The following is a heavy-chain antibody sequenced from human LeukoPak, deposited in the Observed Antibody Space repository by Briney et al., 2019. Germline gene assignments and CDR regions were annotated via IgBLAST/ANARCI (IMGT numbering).Heavy chain of an antibody. CDR3: ATTRRYSSSWLFDY. CDR1: GYTFTGYY. Sequence: ASVKVSCKASGYTFTGYYMHGVRQAPGQGLEWMGRINPNSGGTNYAQKFQGRVTMTRDTSISTAYMELSRLRSDDTAVYYCATTRRYSSSWLFDYWGQGTLVTVSS. CDR2: INPNSGGT. D-gene: IGHD6-13*01. J-gene: IGHJ4*02. V-gene: IGHV1-2*06.